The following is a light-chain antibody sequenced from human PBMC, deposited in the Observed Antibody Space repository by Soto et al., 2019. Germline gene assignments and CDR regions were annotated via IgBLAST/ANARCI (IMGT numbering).Light chain of an antibody. CDR2: DVS. V-gene: IGLV2-11*01. CDR1: SSDVCGYNY. Sequence: QSALTQPRSVYGSPGQSVTISCTGTSSDVCGYNYVSWYQQHPGKAPKVMIYDVSERPSGVPDRFSGSKSGNTASLTISGLQAEDEADYYCCSYAGSPRYVLGTGTKLTVL. J-gene: IGLJ1*01. CDR3: CSYAGSPRYV.